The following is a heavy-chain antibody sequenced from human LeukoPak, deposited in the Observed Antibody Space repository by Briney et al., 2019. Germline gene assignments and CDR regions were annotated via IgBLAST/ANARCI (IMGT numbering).Heavy chain of an antibody. V-gene: IGHV1-24*01. D-gene: IGHD3-22*01. Sequence: ASVKVSCKVSGYTLTELSMHWVRQAPGKGLEWMGGFDPEDSETIYAQKFQGRVTMTEDTSTDTAYMELSSLRSEDTAVYYCATAQGVKSYYYDSSAESPLDVWGKGTTVTVSS. CDR3: ATAQGVKSYYYDSSAESPLDV. CDR2: FDPEDSET. CDR1: GYTLTELS. J-gene: IGHJ6*04.